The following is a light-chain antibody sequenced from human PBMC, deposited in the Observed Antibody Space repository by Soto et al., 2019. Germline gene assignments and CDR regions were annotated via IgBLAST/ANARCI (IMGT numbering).Light chain of an antibody. V-gene: IGKV1-39*01. CDR2: AAS. CDR3: QQSYTTPVYS. J-gene: IGKJ2*01. CDR1: QNIIFN. Sequence: DIQMTQSPSSLSASVGDRVTITCRASQNIIFNLNWYQQKPGKAPKLLISAASNLQSGVPSRFSGSGSGTDFTLTISSLQPEDFATYFCQQSYTTPVYSFGQGTKLEIK.